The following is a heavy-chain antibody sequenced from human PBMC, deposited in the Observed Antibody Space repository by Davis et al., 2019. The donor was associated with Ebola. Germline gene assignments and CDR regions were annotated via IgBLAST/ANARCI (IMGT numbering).Heavy chain of an antibody. D-gene: IGHD2-15*01. CDR1: GGSISSGDYY. J-gene: IGHJ5*02. Sequence: PSETLSLTCTVSGGSISSGDYYWSWIRQPPGKGLEWIGYIYYSGSTNYNPSLKSRVTISVDTSKNQFSLKLSSVTAADTAVYYCARDRAALRYCSGGSCYNWFDPWGQGTLVTVSS. CDR3: ARDRAALRYCSGGSCYNWFDP. V-gene: IGHV4-61*08. CDR2: IYYSGST.